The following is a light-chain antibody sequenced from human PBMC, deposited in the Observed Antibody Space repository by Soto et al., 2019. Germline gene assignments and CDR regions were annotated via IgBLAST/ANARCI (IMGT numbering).Light chain of an antibody. CDR2: AAS. V-gene: IGKV1-9*01. Sequence: DIQFTQSPSALSASVGDRVPLTCRASQGISSYLAWYQQKPGKAPKLLIYAASTLQSGVPLRFSGSGSGTSFTLTISSLQPEDFATYYCQQLLSYPITFGQGTRLEIK. J-gene: IGKJ5*01. CDR3: QQLLSYPIT. CDR1: QGISSY.